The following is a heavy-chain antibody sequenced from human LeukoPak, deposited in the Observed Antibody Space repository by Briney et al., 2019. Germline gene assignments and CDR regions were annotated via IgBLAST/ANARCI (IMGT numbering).Heavy chain of an antibody. V-gene: IGHV4-4*07. CDR2: IYTSGST. CDR1: GGSISSYY. D-gene: IGHD3-9*01. J-gene: IGHJ4*02. CDR3: ARASRLALLYYFDY. Sequence: SETLSPTCTVSGGSISSYYWSWIRQPAGKGLEWIGRIYTSGSTNYNPSLKSRVTMSVDTSKNQFSLKLSSVTAADTAVYYCARASRLALLYYFDYWGQGTLVTVSS.